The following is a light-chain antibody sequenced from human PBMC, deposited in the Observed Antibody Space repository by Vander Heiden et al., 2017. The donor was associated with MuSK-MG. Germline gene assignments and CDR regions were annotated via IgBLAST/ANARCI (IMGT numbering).Light chain of an antibody. V-gene: IGKV2-28*01. CDR3: RHALRTHRT. CDR1: QSLLHSNGYNF. CDR2: LGS. Sequence: DIVVTQSPLSLPVTPGEPASISCRSSQSLLHSNGYNFLDWYLQKPGQSPQLLIYLGSNRASGVPDRFSGSGPGTDFTLKISRVEAEDVGVYFCRHALRTHRTFGQGTKVEIK. J-gene: IGKJ1*01.